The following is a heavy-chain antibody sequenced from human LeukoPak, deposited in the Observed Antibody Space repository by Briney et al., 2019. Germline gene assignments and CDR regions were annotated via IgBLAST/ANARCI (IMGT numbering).Heavy chain of an antibody. J-gene: IGHJ6*02. CDR1: GFTLRSYG. Sequence: GGSLRLSCATSGFTLRSYGMSWVRQAPGKGLEWVSSIGGSLDSTYYADSVKGRFTISRDNSKNTLYLQMNSLRAEDTAVYYCAKDALPYYDFWSGYSGYYYYGMDVWGQGTTVTVSS. V-gene: IGHV3-23*01. D-gene: IGHD3-3*01. CDR2: IGGSLDST. CDR3: AKDALPYYDFWSGYSGYYYYGMDV.